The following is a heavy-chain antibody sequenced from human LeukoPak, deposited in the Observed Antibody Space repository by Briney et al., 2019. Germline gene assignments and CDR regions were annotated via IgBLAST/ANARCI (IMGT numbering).Heavy chain of an antibody. D-gene: IGHD5-24*01. J-gene: IGHJ3*01. CDR2: IASSGRNT. CDR3: AKDIQLSA. Sequence: PGGSLRLSCAASGFNFNDAVMTWVRQAPGKGLEWVSLIASSGRNTYYTDSVRGRFTISRDNSKKTLSLQMNSLRVEDTAIYYCAKDIQLSAWGLGTMVTVSS. CDR1: GFNFNDAV. V-gene: IGHV3-23*01.